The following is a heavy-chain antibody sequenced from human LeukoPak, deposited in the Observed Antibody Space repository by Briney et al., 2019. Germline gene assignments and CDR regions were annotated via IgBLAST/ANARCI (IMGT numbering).Heavy chain of an antibody. CDR1: GFTFGDYA. CDR3: TRSSGHDAFDI. D-gene: IGHD3-22*01. CDR2: IRSKAYGGTT. J-gene: IGHJ3*02. Sequence: GGFLRLSCTASGFTFGDYAMSWFRQAPGEGLEWVGFIRSKAYGGTTEYAASVKGRFTISRDDSKSIAYLQMNSLKTEDTAVYYCTRSSGHDAFDIWGQGTMVTVSS. V-gene: IGHV3-49*03.